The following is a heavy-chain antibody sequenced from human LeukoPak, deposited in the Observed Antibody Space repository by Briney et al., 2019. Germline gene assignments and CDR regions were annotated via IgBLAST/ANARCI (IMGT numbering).Heavy chain of an antibody. CDR3: ARGYCSGGSCYAADY. CDR1: GGTFSSYA. D-gene: IGHD2-15*01. J-gene: IGHJ4*02. V-gene: IGHV1-69*13. Sequence: ASVKVSCKASGGTFSSYAISWVRQAPGQGLEWMGGISPIFGTANYAQKFQGRVTITADESTSTAYMELSSLRSEDTAVYYCARGYCSGGSCYAADYWGQGTLVTVSS. CDR2: ISPIFGTA.